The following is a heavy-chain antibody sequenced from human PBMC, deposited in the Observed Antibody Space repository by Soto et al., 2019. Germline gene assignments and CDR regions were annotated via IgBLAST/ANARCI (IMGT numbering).Heavy chain of an antibody. D-gene: IGHD5-12*01. J-gene: IGHJ4*02. CDR2: INHSGST. V-gene: IGHV4-34*01. CDR1: GGSFSGYY. CDR3: ARGNRSKWYSGYDFRNPFDY. Sequence: SETLSLTCAVYGGSFSGYYWSWIRQPPGKGLEWIGEINHSGSTNYNPSLKSRVTISVDTSKNQFSLKLSSVTAADTAVYYCARGNRSKWYSGYDFRNPFDYWGQGTLVTVPQ.